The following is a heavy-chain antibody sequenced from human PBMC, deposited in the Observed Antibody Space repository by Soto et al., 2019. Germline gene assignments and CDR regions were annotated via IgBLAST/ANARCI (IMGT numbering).Heavy chain of an antibody. CDR3: ARDPVATILEATSDAFDI. Sequence: QVQLVESGGGLVKPGGSLRLSCAASGFTFSDYYMSWIRQAPGKGLEWVSYISSSGSTIYYADSVKGRFTISRDNAKNSLYLQMNSLRAEDTVVYYCARDPVATILEATSDAFDIWGQGTMVTVSS. CDR2: ISSSGSTI. V-gene: IGHV3-11*01. CDR1: GFTFSDYY. D-gene: IGHD5-12*01. J-gene: IGHJ3*02.